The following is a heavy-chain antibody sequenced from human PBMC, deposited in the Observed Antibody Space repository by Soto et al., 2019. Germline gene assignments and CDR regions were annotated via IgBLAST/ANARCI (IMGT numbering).Heavy chain of an antibody. D-gene: IGHD3-16*02. Sequence: ESVGGVVQPGRSLRLSCAASGFTFSSYGMHWVRQAPGKGLEWVAVIWYDGSNKYYADSVKGRFTISRDNSKNTLYLQMNSLRAEDTAVYYCARDQVAEMITFGGVIVNWGQGTLVTVSS. CDR2: IWYDGSNK. J-gene: IGHJ4*02. CDR1: GFTFSSYG. CDR3: ARDQVAEMITFGGVIVN. V-gene: IGHV3-33*01.